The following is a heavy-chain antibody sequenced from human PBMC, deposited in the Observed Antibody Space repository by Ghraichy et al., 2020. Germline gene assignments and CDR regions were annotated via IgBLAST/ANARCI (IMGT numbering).Heavy chain of an antibody. V-gene: IGHV3-23*01. CDR3: AKRGCSSATCRSTEYSYFDY. D-gene: IGHD2-2*01. CDR1: GFTFSTYA. J-gene: IGHJ4*02. Sequence: GGSLRLSCATSGFTFSTYAMSWVRRAPGKGLEWVSGISGSGGTTSYADSVKGRFTISRDNSENTLYLQMKSLRAEDTAVYYCAKRGCSSATCRSTEYSYFDYWGQGTLDTVSS. CDR2: ISGSGGTT.